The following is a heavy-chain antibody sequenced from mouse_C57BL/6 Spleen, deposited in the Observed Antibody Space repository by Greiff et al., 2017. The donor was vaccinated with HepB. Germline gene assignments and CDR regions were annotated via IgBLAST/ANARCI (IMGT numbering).Heavy chain of an antibody. CDR1: GYTFTGYW. CDR2: ILPGSGST. J-gene: IGHJ3*01. CDR3: ARRGGLRFFAY. Sequence: QVQLQQSGAELMKPGASVKLSCKATGYTFTGYWIEWVKQRPGHGLEWIGEILPGSGSTNYNEKFKGKATFTADTSSNTAYIQLSSLTTEDSAIYYCARRGGLRFFAYWGQGTLVTVSA. V-gene: IGHV1-9*01.